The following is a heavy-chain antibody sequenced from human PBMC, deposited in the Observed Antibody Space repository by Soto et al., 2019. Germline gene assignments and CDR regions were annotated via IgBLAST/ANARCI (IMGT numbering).Heavy chain of an antibody. CDR1: GGSISSSSYY. CDR3: AADIVVVPAALGYYYYYGMDV. D-gene: IGHD2-2*01. CDR2: IYYSGST. V-gene: IGHV4-39*01. J-gene: IGHJ6*02. Sequence: QLQLQESGPGLVKPSETLSLTCTVSGGSISSSSYYWGWIRQPPGKGLEWIGSIYYSGSTYYNPSLKSRVTISVETSNNQFSLKLSSVTAADTAVYYCAADIVVVPAALGYYYYYGMDVWGQGTTVTVSS.